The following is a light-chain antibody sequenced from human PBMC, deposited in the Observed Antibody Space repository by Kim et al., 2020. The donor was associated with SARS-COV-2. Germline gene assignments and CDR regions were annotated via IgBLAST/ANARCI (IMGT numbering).Light chain of an antibody. CDR3: QQSYSTPLYT. CDR1: QTIRSY. Sequence: GDRVTITCRASQTIRSYLNWYQQKPGKAPKLLIYAASSLQSGVPSRFSGSGSGTDFTLTISSLQPEDFATYFCQQSYSTPLYTFGQGTKLEI. J-gene: IGKJ2*01. CDR2: AAS. V-gene: IGKV1-39*01.